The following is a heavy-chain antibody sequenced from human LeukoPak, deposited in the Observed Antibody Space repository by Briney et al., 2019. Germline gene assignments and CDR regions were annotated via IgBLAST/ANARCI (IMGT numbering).Heavy chain of an antibody. V-gene: IGHV3-30-3*01. CDR3: ARDRGELLWFGGYFDY. CDR1: GFTFSSYA. Sequence: PGGSLRLSCAASGFTFSSYAMHWVRKAPGKGLEWVAVISYDGSNKYYADSVKGRFTISRDNSKNTLYLQMNSLRAEDTAVYYCARDRGELLWFGGYFDYWGQGTLVTVSS. CDR2: ISYDGSNK. D-gene: IGHD3-10*01. J-gene: IGHJ4*02.